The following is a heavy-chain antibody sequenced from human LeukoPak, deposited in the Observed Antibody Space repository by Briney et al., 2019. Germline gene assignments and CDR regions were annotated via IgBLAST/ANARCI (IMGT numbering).Heavy chain of an antibody. CDR2: ISSTSSFI. J-gene: IGHJ4*03. D-gene: IGHD2-21*01. Sequence: GGSLRLSCAASGFTSIAYSINWVRQAPGKGLEWVSSISSTSSFIYYADSVKGRFTISRDNADNSLYLQMNSLRAEVTAVYYCATPTTYSCRETRCYFDLWGQGTLVTVSS. CDR1: GFTSIAYS. CDR3: ATPTTYSCRETRCYFDL. V-gene: IGHV3-21*01.